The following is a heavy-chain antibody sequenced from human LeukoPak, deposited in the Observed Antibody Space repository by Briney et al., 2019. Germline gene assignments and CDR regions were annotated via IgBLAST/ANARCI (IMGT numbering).Heavy chain of an antibody. CDR2: FDPEDGET. D-gene: IGHD2-2*01. J-gene: IGHJ4*02. CDR1: GYTLTELS. Sequence: ASVKVPCKVSGYTLTELSMHWVRQAPGKGLEWMGGFDPEDGETIYAQRFQGRVTMTEDTSTDTAYMELSSLRSEDTAVYYCATGGIVVVPAFGYWGQGTLVTVSS. V-gene: IGHV1-24*01. CDR3: ATGGIVVVPAFGY.